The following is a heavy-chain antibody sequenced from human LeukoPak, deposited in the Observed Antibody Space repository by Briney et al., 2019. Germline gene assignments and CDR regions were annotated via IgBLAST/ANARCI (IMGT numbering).Heavy chain of an antibody. J-gene: IGHJ5*02. CDR3: ARGLLWNYGSLDRFDP. V-gene: IGHV4-39*07. CDR2: IYYSGST. D-gene: IGHD1-7*01. CDR1: GGSISSSSYY. Sequence: SETLSLTCTVSGGSISSSSYYWGWIRQPPGKGLEWIGSIYYSGSTYCNPSLKSRVTISVDTSKNQFSLKLSSVTAADTAVYYCARGLLWNYGSLDRFDPWGQGTLVTVSS.